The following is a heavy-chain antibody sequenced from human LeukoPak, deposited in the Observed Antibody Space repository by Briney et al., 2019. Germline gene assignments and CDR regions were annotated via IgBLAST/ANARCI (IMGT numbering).Heavy chain of an antibody. Sequence: SETLSLTCTVSGDSISSGGYYWSWIRQHPGKGLEWIGYIYYSGSTYYNPSLKSRVTISVDTSKNQFSLKLSSVTAADTAVYYCARVVLRYFDWSQDAFDIWGQGTMVTVSS. V-gene: IGHV4-31*03. D-gene: IGHD3-9*01. CDR1: GDSISSGGYY. J-gene: IGHJ3*02. CDR3: ARVVLRYFDWSQDAFDI. CDR2: IYYSGST.